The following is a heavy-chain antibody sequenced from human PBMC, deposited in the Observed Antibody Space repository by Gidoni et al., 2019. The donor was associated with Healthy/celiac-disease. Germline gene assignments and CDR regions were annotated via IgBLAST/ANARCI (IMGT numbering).Heavy chain of an antibody. CDR3: AKYGCSYSSGWYSYY. CDR1: GFTFGSYA. D-gene: IGHD6-19*01. V-gene: IGHV3-23*01. J-gene: IGHJ4*02. CDR2: ISGSGGST. Sequence: EVQLLESGGGLVQPGGSRRLSCADSGFTFGSYAMSWGRQAPGKGREWVSAISGSGGSTYYADSVKGRFTISRDNSTYTLYLQMNSLRAEDTAVYYCAKYGCSYSSGWYSYYWGQGTLVTFSS.